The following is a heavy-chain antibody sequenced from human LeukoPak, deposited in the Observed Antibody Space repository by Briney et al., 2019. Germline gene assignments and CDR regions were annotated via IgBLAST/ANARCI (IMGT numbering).Heavy chain of an antibody. CDR3: AADRGDYSGSYWTAFDI. CDR1: AYTLTELS. V-gene: IGHV1-24*01. D-gene: IGHD1-26*01. CDR2: FDPEDGEI. J-gene: IGHJ3*02. Sequence: ASVTVSYKVSAYTLTELSMHWVRQAPGKGLEWLGGFDPEDGEIIYAQKFQGRVTMSDDTSTDTAYMELGSLRSVDAAVYYCAADRGDYSGSYWTAFDIWGQGTMVTVSS.